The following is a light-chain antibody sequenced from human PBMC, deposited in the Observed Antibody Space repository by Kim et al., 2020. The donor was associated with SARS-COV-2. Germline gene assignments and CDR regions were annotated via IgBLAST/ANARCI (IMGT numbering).Light chain of an antibody. Sequence: FPGERGALSCRDSQTVASRYLAWYQQKPGQAPRLLIYGASTRAAGIPDRFSGSGSGTDFTLTISRLEPEDFAVYFCQQYGNSPTTFGGGTKVDIK. CDR1: QTVASRY. V-gene: IGKV3-20*01. CDR2: GAS. CDR3: QQYGNSPTT. J-gene: IGKJ4*01.